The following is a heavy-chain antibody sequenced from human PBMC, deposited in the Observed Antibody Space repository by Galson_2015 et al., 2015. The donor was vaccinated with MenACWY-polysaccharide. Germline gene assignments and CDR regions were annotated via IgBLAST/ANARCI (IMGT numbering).Heavy chain of an antibody. CDR3: ARGGYSFGYYSDL. Sequence: SLRLSCAASGFTFSKFSMHWVRQAPGKGLEWVALISYDGDRQYYVDSVKRRFTVSRDNSKNTVYLQMDSLRTEDSAVYFCARGGYSFGYYSDLWGQGTLVTVS. J-gene: IGHJ4*02. D-gene: IGHD5-18*01. CDR1: GFTFSKFS. V-gene: IGHV3-30*03. CDR2: ISYDGDRQ.